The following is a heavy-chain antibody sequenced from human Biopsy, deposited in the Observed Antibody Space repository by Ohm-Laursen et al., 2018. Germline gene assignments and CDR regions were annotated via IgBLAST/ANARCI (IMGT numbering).Heavy chain of an antibody. V-gene: IGHV4-31*03. CDR2: MYYSGST. CDR3: AGLVTGFIDP. J-gene: IGHJ5*02. CDR1: GGSISSGGYY. D-gene: IGHD3-9*01. Sequence: SETLSLTCIVSGGSISSGGYYWGWIRQHPGKGLEWIGHMYYSGSTYYNPSLKSRITISVDTSKNQFSLKLSSVTAADTAVYYCAGLVTGFIDPWGQGTLVTVS.